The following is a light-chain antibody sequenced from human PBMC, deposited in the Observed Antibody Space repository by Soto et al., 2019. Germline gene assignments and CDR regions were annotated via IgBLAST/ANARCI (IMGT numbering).Light chain of an antibody. CDR2: AAS. V-gene: IGKV1-12*01. CDR3: QQANSFPWT. CDR1: QGISSW. Sequence: PMSKAPCTLSASVGDRVTMTCRASQGISSWLVWYQQKPGKAPNLLIYAASRLQSGVPSRFSGSGSGTDFTLTISGLQPEDLATYYCQQANSFPWTFGQGTKVDIK. J-gene: IGKJ1*01.